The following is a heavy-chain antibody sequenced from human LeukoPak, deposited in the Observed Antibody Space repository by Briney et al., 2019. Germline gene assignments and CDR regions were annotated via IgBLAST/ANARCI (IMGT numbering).Heavy chain of an antibody. CDR3: AKSGRIDY. CDR2: ISSSSTYI. Sequence: GGSLRLSCVASGFIFSSYNINWVRQAPGKGLEWVSSISSSSTYIYYADSVKGRFTISRDNAKNSLDLQMDSLRAEDTAVYYCAKSGRIDYWGQGTLVTVSS. CDR1: GFIFSSYN. J-gene: IGHJ4*02. D-gene: IGHD2/OR15-2a*01. V-gene: IGHV3-21*04.